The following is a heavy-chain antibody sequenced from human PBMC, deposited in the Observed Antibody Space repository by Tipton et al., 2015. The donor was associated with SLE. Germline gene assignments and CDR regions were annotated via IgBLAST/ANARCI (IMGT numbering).Heavy chain of an antibody. CDR1: GDSISNYF. D-gene: IGHD3-10*01. CDR3: ARDSVWVQGVKGAFDI. V-gene: IGHV4-59*12. CDR2: AYYSGST. J-gene: IGHJ3*02. Sequence: TLSLTCTVSGDSISNYFCTWIRQSPGTGLEWIGYAYYSGSTNYNPSLKSRVTISVDTSKNQFSLNLSAVTAADTAVYYCARDSVWVQGVKGAFDIWGQGTMVTVSS.